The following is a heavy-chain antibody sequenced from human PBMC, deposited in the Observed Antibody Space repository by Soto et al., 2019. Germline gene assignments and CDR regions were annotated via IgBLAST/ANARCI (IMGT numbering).Heavy chain of an antibody. V-gene: IGHV3-23*01. J-gene: IGHJ4*02. CDR2: ISGSGRST. CDR1: GFSFSNYG. CDR3: AKDAFPHYYGSGSYYNPYYFDY. Sequence: GSLRLSCAASGFSFSNYGMSLVRQAPGKGLEWVSVISGSGRSTYYVDTVKGRFSISRDNSKDTVYLQMNSLRAEDTAVYYCAKDAFPHYYGSGSYYNPYYFDYWGQGTLVTVSS. D-gene: IGHD3-10*01.